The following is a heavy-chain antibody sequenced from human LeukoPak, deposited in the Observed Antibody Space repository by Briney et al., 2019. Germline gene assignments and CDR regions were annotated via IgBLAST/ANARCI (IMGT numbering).Heavy chain of an antibody. CDR2: ISSSSSYI. J-gene: IGHJ4*02. CDR3: AREGTYYYDSSGCVDC. D-gene: IGHD3-22*01. V-gene: IGHV3-21*01. CDR1: GFTFSSYA. Sequence: GGSLRLSCAASGFTFSSYAMGWVRQAPGKGLEWVSSISSSSSYIYYADSVKGRFTISRDNAKNSLYLQMNSLRAEDTAVYYCAREGTYYYDSSGCVDCWGQGTLVTVSS.